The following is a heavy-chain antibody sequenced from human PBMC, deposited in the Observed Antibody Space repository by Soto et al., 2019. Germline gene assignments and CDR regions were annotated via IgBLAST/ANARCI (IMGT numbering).Heavy chain of an antibody. CDR2: IYYSGST. V-gene: IGHV4-39*01. D-gene: IGHD2-2*01. J-gene: IGHJ4*02. CDR3: ARRVVPAAIESHFDY. Sequence: SETLSLTCTVSGGSICSSSYYWGWIRQPPGKGLEWIGSIYYSGSTYYNPSLKSRVTISVDTSKNQFSLKLSSVTAADTAVYYCARRVVPAAIESHFDYWGQGTLVTVSS. CDR1: GGSICSSSYY.